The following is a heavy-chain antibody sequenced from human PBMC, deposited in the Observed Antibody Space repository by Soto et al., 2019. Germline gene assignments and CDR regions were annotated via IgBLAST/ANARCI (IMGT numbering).Heavy chain of an antibody. V-gene: IGHV1-2*02. Sequence: QVQLVQSGAEVKKPGASVKVSCKASGYTFTGYYMHWVRQAPGQGLEWMGWINPNSGGTNYAQKFQGRVTMTRDTSISTAYMELSRLRSDDTAVYYCAREDIVELYYYYYGMDVWGQGTTVTVSS. CDR3: AREDIVELYYYYYGMDV. J-gene: IGHJ6*02. CDR1: GYTFTGYY. CDR2: INPNSGGT. D-gene: IGHD2-15*01.